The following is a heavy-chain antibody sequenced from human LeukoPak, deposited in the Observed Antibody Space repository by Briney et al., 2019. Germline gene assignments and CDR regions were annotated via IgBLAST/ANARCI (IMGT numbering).Heavy chain of an antibody. V-gene: IGHV5-51*01. CDR2: IYPADSDT. Sequence: NHGESLKISCKGSGYSFTTYWIGWVRQMPGKGLEWMGIIYPADSDTQYSQSFLGQVTISADKSINTAYLQWDSLQASDTAIYYCATRGRYTFIVYWGQGTQVTVSS. J-gene: IGHJ4*02. CDR3: ATRGRYTFIVY. CDR1: GYSFTTYW. D-gene: IGHD5-18*01.